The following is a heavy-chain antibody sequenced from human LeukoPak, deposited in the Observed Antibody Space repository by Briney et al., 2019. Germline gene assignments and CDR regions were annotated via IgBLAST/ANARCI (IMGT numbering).Heavy chain of an antibody. J-gene: IGHJ4*02. CDR2: IWYDGSNI. CDR1: GFTFSNHG. D-gene: IGHD1-26*01. Sequence: PGGSLRLSCAASGFTFSNHGMHWVRQAPGKGLEWVAVIWYDGSNIYYADSVKGRFTISRDNSKNTLYLQMDSLRAEDTAIYYCASDHGAYWGQGTLVTVSS. V-gene: IGHV3-33*01. CDR3: ASDHGAY.